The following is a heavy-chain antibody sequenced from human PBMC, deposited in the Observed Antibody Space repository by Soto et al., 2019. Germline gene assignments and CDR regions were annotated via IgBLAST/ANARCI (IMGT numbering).Heavy chain of an antibody. D-gene: IGHD3-3*01. CDR3: ASDTATIFCEGSGYYCDLMAV. J-gene: IGHJ6*01. CDR2: IIPILGTA. Sequence: SVKVSCKASGGTFSSYAISWVRQAPGQGLEWMGGIIPILGTANYAQKFQGRVTITADQSTSTAYMELSSLRSEDTAVYYCASDTATIFCEGSGYYCDLMAVWGQRTTVTGSA. V-gene: IGHV1-69*13. CDR1: GGTFSSYA.